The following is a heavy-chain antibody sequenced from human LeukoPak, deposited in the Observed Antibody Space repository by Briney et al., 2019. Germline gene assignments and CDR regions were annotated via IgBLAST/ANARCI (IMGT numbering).Heavy chain of an antibody. V-gene: IGHV3-30*02. CDR3: ARALIGYYFDY. CDR1: GFTFSNYG. CDR2: IRYDGGIK. Sequence: GGSLRLSCAASGFTFSNYGMHWVRQPPGKGLEWVAFIRYDGGIKHYADSVKGRFTLSRDNSKNTLYLQMNSLRAEDTAVYYCARALIGYYFDYWGQGTLVTVSS. J-gene: IGHJ4*02. D-gene: IGHD2-8*01.